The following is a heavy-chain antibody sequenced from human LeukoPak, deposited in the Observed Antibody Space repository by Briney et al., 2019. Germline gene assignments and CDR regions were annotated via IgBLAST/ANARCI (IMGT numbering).Heavy chain of an antibody. CDR2: IKQDGSEK. D-gene: IGHD2-21*02. CDR3: ARSNYCGGDCYHEYFQH. CDR1: GFTFSSYW. J-gene: IGHJ1*01. Sequence: GGSLRLSCAASGFTFSSYWMSWVRQAPGKGLEWVANIKQDGSEKYYVDSVKGRFTISRDNAKNSLYLQMNSLRAEDTAVYYCARSNYCGGDCYHEYFQHWGQGTLVTVSS. V-gene: IGHV3-7*01.